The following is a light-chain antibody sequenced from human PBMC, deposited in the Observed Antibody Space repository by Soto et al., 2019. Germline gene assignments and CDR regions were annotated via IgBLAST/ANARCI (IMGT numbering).Light chain of an antibody. CDR2: GAS. CDR1: QSVRSSY. Sequence: EIVLTQSPGTLSLSPGERATLSCRASQSVRSSYLAWYQQKPGQAPRLLIFGASSRATGIPDRFSGSGSGTDFTLTITRLEPEDFVVYYCLQYGGSKDFGQGNKLEIK. V-gene: IGKV3-20*01. CDR3: LQYGGSKD. J-gene: IGKJ2*01.